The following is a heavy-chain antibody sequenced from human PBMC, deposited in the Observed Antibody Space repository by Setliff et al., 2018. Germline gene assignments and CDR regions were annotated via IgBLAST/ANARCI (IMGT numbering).Heavy chain of an antibody. D-gene: IGHD2-15*01. Sequence: ETLSLTCAVSGYFISSGYYWGWIRQPPGKGLEWIGSIYHSGSTYYIPSLKSRVTISVDTSKKQFSLKLSSVTAADTAVYYCARRHCSGGSCYSLNYFDYWGQGTLVTVSS. V-gene: IGHV4-38-2*01. CDR2: IYHSGST. J-gene: IGHJ4*02. CDR3: ARRHCSGGSCYSLNYFDY. CDR1: GYFISSGYY.